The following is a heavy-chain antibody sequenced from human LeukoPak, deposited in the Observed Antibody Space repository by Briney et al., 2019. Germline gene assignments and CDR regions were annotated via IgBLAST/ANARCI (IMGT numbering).Heavy chain of an antibody. CDR1: GFTFSSYW. J-gene: IGHJ3*02. CDR2: IKKDGSEK. Sequence: GGSLRLSCAASGFTFSSYWMSWVRQAPGKGLEWVANIKKDGSEKYYVDSVKGRFTISRDNAKNSLYLQMNSLRAEDTAVYYCARGASVVPGIDNAFDIWGQGTMVTVSS. CDR3: ARGASVVPGIDNAFDI. V-gene: IGHV3-7*01. D-gene: IGHD6-19*01.